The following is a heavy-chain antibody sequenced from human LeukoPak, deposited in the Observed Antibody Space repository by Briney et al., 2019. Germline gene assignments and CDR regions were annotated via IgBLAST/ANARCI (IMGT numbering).Heavy chain of an antibody. D-gene: IGHD2-15*01. CDR2: IYYSGTT. CDR3: ARILGYCSGGSCNHEGVAHNAFDI. V-gene: IGHV4-39*07. Sequence: SETLSLTCTVSGGSISSSSYYWGWIRQPPGKGLEWIGNIYYSGTTYYNPSLKSRVTISVDTSKNQFSLKLSSVTAADTAVYYCARILGYCSGGSCNHEGVAHNAFDIWGQGTMVTVSS. J-gene: IGHJ3*02. CDR1: GGSISSSSYY.